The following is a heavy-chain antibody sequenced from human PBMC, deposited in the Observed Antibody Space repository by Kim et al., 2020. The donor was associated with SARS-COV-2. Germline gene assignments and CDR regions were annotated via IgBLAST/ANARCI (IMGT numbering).Heavy chain of an antibody. Sequence: GGSLRLSCAASGFTFSDHYMDWVRQAPGKGLEWVGRTRNKANSYTTEYAASVKGRFTISRDDSKNSLYLQMNSLKTEDTAVYYCASPTYYYDSSGYYYVEYFQHWGQGTLGTVSS. CDR1: GFTFSDHY. CDR2: TRNKANSYTT. V-gene: IGHV3-72*01. D-gene: IGHD3-22*01. CDR3: ASPTYYYDSSGYYYVEYFQH. J-gene: IGHJ1*01.